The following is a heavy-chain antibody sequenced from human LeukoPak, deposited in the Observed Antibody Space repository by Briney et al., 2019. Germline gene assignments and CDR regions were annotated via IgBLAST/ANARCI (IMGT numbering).Heavy chain of an antibody. V-gene: IGHV4-34*01. D-gene: IGHD3-22*01. Sequence: SETLSLTCAVYGGSFSGYYWSWIRQPPGKGLEWIGEINHSGSTNYNPSLKSRVTISVDTSKNQFSLKLSSVTAADTAVYYCARRAFYDSSGYRYYYYYMDVWGKGTTVTVSS. CDR3: ARRAFYDSSGYRYYYYYMDV. J-gene: IGHJ6*03. CDR2: INHSGST. CDR1: GGSFSGYY.